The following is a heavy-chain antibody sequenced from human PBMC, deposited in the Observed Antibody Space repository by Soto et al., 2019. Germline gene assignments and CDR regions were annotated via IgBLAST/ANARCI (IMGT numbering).Heavy chain of an antibody. D-gene: IGHD5-18*01. Sequence: GGSLRLSCAASGFTFSSYAMSWVRQAPGKGLEWVSTISGSGGSTYYADSVKGRFTISRDNSKNTLYLRRNSLRVEDTAVYFCAKGHTAMAGYYFDYWGQGTLVTVSS. V-gene: IGHV3-23*01. CDR2: ISGSGGST. CDR3: AKGHTAMAGYYFDY. CDR1: GFTFSSYA. J-gene: IGHJ4*02.